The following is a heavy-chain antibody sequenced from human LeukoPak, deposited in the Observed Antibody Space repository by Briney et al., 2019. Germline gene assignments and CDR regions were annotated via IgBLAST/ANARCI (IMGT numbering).Heavy chain of an antibody. Sequence: SETLSLTCTVSGGSISSSSYYWGWIRQPPGKGLEWIGSIYYSGSTYYNPSLKSRVTISVDTSKNQFSLKLSSVTAADTAVYYCARDHARSSGFNWFDPWGQGTLVTVSS. J-gene: IGHJ5*02. CDR2: IYYSGST. V-gene: IGHV4-39*07. CDR3: ARDHARSSGFNWFDP. D-gene: IGHD6-19*01. CDR1: GGSISSSSYY.